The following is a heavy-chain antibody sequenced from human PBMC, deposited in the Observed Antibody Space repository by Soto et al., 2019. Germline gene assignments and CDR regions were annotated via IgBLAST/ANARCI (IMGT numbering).Heavy chain of an antibody. CDR3: ASLVYSSIWFQFFYGMEV. V-gene: IGHV4-39*01. D-gene: IGHD6-13*01. CDR1: TFSISSYY. CDR2: IYYSGST. Sequence: SETLSLTCTVSTFSISSYYWGWIRQPPGKGLEWIGSIYYSGSTYYTPSLKSRVTISVDTSKNQFSLKLSSVTAADTAVYYCASLVYSSIWFQFFYGMEVWGQVTMFT. J-gene: IGHJ6*02.